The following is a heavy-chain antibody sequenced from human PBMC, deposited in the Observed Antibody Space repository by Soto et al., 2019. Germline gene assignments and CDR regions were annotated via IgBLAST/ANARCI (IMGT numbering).Heavy chain of an antibody. D-gene: IGHD2-8*01. CDR2: IYYSGST. Sequence: PSESLSLTCPLSAGSISSSCYYWGWLRQPPGKGLEWIGSIYYSGSTYYNPSLKSRVTISVDTSKNQFSLKLSSVTAADTAVYYCARHFPLTPDWFDPWGQGTLVTVSS. V-gene: IGHV4-39*01. CDR1: AGSISSSCYY. CDR3: ARHFPLTPDWFDP. J-gene: IGHJ5*02.